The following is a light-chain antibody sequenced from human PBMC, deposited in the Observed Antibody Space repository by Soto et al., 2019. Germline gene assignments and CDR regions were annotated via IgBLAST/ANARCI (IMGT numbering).Light chain of an antibody. J-gene: IGKJ5*01. CDR1: QDVSVS. CDR2: GAS. Sequence: IVLTQSPDTLSLSPGAGATLSCRASQDVSVSLAWYQQRPGQAPRLLIHGASNRATGIPDRFSGSGSGTDFTLTISRLEPEDFAVYYCQQRTRWPMTFGQGTRLEI. CDR3: QQRTRWPMT. V-gene: IGKV3-11*01.